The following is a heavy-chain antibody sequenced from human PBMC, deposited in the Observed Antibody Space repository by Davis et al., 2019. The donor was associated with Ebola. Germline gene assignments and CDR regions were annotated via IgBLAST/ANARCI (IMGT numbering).Heavy chain of an antibody. CDR3: ARGPPEDVVVVVVAADY. D-gene: IGHD2-15*01. CDR1: GFTFSSYW. CDR2: IKQDGSEK. V-gene: IGHV3-7*01. J-gene: IGHJ4*02. Sequence: GESLKISCAASGFTFSSYWMSWVRQAPGKGLEWVANIKQDGSEKFYVDSVKGRITISRDNAQNSLYLQMNSLRADDTAVYYCARGPPEDVVVVVVAADYWGQGTLVTVSS.